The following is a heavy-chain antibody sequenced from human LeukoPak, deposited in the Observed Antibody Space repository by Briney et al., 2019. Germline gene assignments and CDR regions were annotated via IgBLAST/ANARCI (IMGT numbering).Heavy chain of an antibody. V-gene: IGHV3-11*01. J-gene: IGHJ4*02. CDR2: ISSSGSTI. D-gene: IGHD5-12*01. Sequence: GGSLRLSCAASGFTFSDYYMSWIRQAPGKGLEWVSYISSSGSTIYYADSVKGRFTISRDNAKNSLYLQMNSLRAEDTAVYYCARDPRDGYNQLGYFDNWGQGTLVTVSS. CDR1: GFTFSDYY. CDR3: ARDPRDGYNQLGYFDN.